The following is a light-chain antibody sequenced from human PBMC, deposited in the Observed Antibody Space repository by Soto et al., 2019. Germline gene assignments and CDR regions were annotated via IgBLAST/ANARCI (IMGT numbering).Light chain of an antibody. CDR3: QQYNNWPPWT. CDR2: DAS. J-gene: IGKJ1*01. CDR1: QSIASN. Sequence: EIVMTQSPATLSVSPGERSTLSCRASQSIASNLAWYQQKPGQAPRLLIYDASTGATGIPARFSGSGSGTEFTLTISSLQSEDFAVYYCQQYNNWPPWTFGQGTKGDIK. V-gene: IGKV3-15*01.